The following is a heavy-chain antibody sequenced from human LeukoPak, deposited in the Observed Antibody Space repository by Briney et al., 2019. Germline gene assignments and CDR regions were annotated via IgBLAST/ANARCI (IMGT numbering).Heavy chain of an antibody. Sequence: GGSLRLSCAASGFTFDDYAMHWVRQAPGKGLEWVAGISWNSGIISFADSVKGRFAISRDNAKNSLYLQMNSLRAEDTAVYYCARDASESYYFDYWGQGTLVTVSS. CDR2: ISWNSGII. J-gene: IGHJ4*02. D-gene: IGHD1-14*01. CDR3: ARDASESYYFDY. CDR1: GFTFDDYA. V-gene: IGHV3-9*01.